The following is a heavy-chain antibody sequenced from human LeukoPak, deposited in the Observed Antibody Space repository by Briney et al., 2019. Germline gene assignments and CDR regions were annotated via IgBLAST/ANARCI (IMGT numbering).Heavy chain of an antibody. V-gene: IGHV4-34*01. Sequence: PSETLSLTCTVSGGSISSYYWSWIRQPPGKGLEWIGEINHSGSTNYNPSLKSRVTISVDTSKNQFSLKLSSVTAADTAVYYCARGGPYGSGSYYLPKNPNWFDPWGQGTLVTVSS. D-gene: IGHD3-10*01. CDR2: INHSGST. CDR3: ARGGPYGSGSYYLPKNPNWFDP. CDR1: GGSISSYY. J-gene: IGHJ5*02.